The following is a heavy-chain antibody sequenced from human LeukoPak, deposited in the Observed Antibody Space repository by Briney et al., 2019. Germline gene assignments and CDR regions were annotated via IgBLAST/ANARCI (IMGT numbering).Heavy chain of an antibody. D-gene: IGHD3-22*01. J-gene: IGHJ3*02. V-gene: IGHV3-9*01. CDR2: ISWNSGSI. CDR3: AKGNSYDSSGYYPFNDAFDI. CDR1: GFTLDDYA. Sequence: PGRSLRLSCAASGFTLDDYAMHWVRQAPGKGLEWVSGISWNSGSIGYADSVKGRFTISRDNAKNSLYLQMNSLRAEDTALYYCAKGNSYDSSGYYPFNDAFDIWGQGTMVTVSS.